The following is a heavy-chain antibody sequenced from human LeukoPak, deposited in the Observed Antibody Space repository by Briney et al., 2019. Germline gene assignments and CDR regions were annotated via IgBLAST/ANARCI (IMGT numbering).Heavy chain of an antibody. D-gene: IGHD1-26*01. Sequence: PGGSLRLSCAASGFTFSDYSMNWVRQTPGKGLEWVSSISSGSQTIYYADSVKGRFSISRDNARNSLYLQMNSLRAEDTAVYYCARGRSGNYYDYWGQGTLVTVSS. CDR1: GFTFSDYS. V-gene: IGHV3-21*01. J-gene: IGHJ4*02. CDR2: ISSGSQTI. CDR3: ARGRSGNYYDY.